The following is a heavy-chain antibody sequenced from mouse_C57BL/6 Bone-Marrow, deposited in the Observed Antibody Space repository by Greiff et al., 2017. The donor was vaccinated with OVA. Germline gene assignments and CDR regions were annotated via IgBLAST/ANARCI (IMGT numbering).Heavy chain of an antibody. V-gene: IGHV1-26*01. J-gene: IGHJ2*01. CDR2: INPNNGGT. CDR1: GYTFTDYY. D-gene: IGHD2-1*01. Sequence: VQLQQSGPELVKPGASVKISCKASGYTFTDYYMNWVKQSHGKSLEWLGDINPNNGGTSYNQKFKGKATFTVDKSSSTSYMEIHSLTSEDSAVYYGARWDYYGNYWYYFDYWGQGTTLTVSS. CDR3: ARWDYYGNYWYYFDY.